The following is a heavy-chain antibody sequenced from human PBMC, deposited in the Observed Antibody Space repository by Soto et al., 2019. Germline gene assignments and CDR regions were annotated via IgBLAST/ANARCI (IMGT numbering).Heavy chain of an antibody. CDR2: INPNNGDT. Sequence: QVQLVQSGAEVKKLGASVKVSCKASGYTFTAYYIHWVRQAPGQELESVAWINPNNGDTNYAQRFQGWVTKTGDTSVSTAYMDLTRLRSDHTAVYYRAGEGYTYGYGLDYWGQGTLVAVSS. V-gene: IGHV1-2*04. CDR3: AGEGYTYGYGLDY. D-gene: IGHD5-18*01. J-gene: IGHJ4*02. CDR1: GYTFTAYY.